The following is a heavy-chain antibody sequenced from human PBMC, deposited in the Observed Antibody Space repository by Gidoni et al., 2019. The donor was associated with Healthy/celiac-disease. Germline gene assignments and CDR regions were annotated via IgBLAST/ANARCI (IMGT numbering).Heavy chain of an antibody. Sequence: QVQLVQSGAEVKKPGSSVKVSCKASGGTFSSYAISWVRQAPGQGLEWMGGIIPIFGTANHGQKFQGRVTITADESTSTAYMELSSLRSEDTAVYYCAREIGSSSSARPYYYYYYMDVWGKGTTVTVSS. CDR3: AREIGSSSSARPYYYYYYMDV. V-gene: IGHV1-69*01. D-gene: IGHD6-6*01. CDR1: GGTFSSYA. CDR2: IIPIFGTA. J-gene: IGHJ6*03.